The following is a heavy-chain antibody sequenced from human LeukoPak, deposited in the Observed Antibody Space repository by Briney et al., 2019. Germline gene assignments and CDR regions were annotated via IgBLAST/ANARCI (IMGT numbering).Heavy chain of an antibody. CDR3: AREGTGSFEY. CDR1: GGSITGFY. J-gene: IGHJ4*02. CDR2: IYSSGST. Sequence: SETLSLTCAVSGGSITGFYWTWLRQPPGKGLEWIGYIYSSGSTNYNPSLKSRVAISVDTSKNQFSLKLSSVTAADTAVYYCAREGTGSFEYWGQGTLVTVSS. D-gene: IGHD3/OR15-3a*01. V-gene: IGHV4-59*01.